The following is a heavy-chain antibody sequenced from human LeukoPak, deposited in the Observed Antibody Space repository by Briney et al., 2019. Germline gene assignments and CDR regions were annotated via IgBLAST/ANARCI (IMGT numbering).Heavy chain of an antibody. CDR1: GFTFSSYA. CDR2: ISASGGST. J-gene: IGHJ4*02. Sequence: PGGSLRLSCAASGFTFSSYAMNWVRQAPGKGLEWVSGISASGGSTYYTESVKGRFTISRDNAKNSLYLQMNSLRAEDTAVYYCARVKYYGSGSHSFDYWGQGTLVTVSS. V-gene: IGHV3-23*01. CDR3: ARVKYYGSGSHSFDY. D-gene: IGHD3-10*01.